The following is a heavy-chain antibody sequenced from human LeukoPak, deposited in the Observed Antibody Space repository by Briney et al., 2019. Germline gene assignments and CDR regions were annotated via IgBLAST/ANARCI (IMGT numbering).Heavy chain of an antibody. V-gene: IGHV1-18*01. CDR1: GYTFTKYG. Sequence: ASVKVSCKASGYTFTKYGISWARLAPGQGLEWMGWISAFNGNTNYAQKLQGRVTMTTDTSTSTAYMELRSLRSDDTAVYYCARETSSGYYDSSGSNYYYYGMDVWGQGTTVTVSS. D-gene: IGHD3-22*01. CDR2: ISAFNGNT. CDR3: ARETSSGYYDSSGSNYYYYGMDV. J-gene: IGHJ6*02.